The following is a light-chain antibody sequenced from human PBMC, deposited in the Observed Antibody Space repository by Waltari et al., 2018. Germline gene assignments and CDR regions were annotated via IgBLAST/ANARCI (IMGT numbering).Light chain of an antibody. Sequence: SYVLTQPPSVSVAPGKTADITCGGDNIGTKNVHWYQQKPGQAPVLVIYYDDDRPSGTPKRFSGANSGNTATLTISRVDAGDEADYYCQVWDSRSEVVFGGGTRLTVL. CDR2: YDD. CDR1: NIGTKN. CDR3: QVWDSRSEVV. J-gene: IGLJ2*01. V-gene: IGLV3-21*04.